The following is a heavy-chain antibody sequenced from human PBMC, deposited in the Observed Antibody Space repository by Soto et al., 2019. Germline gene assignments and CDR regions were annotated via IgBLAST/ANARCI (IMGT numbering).Heavy chain of an antibody. V-gene: IGHV4-59*08. J-gene: IGHJ4*02. CDR3: ASMGYHYGSGSYPLDY. Sequence: WTWIRQPPGKGLEWIGFMYNSGSTHYNPSLKSRVTISLDTSKNQFSLNLRSVTAADTAVHYCASMGYHYGSGSYPLDYWGQGTLVTVSS. CDR2: MYNSGST. D-gene: IGHD3-10*01.